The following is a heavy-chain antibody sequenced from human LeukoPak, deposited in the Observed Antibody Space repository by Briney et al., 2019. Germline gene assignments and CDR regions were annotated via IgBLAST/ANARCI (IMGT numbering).Heavy chain of an antibody. CDR1: GDTFTTYD. V-gene: IGHV1-8*01. J-gene: IGHJ6*03. Sequence: ASVKVSCKASGDTFTTYDINWVRQATGQGLEWMGWMNFNTGNTGYAQKFQGRVTITRNTSISTAYMELSSLRSEDTAVYYCARGGSGRYYYYYMDVWGKGTTVTVSS. CDR3: ARGGSGRYYYYYMDV. CDR2: MNFNTGNT. D-gene: IGHD3-10*01.